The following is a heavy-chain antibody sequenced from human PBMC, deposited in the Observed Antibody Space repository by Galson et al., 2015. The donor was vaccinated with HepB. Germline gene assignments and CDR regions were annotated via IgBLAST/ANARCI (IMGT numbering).Heavy chain of an antibody. V-gene: IGHV3-21*01. Sequence: KGLEWVSSIRSRSSYIYYADSVKGRFTISRDNAKNSLYLQMNSLRAEDTAVYYCARDVTGTLHFDYWGQGTLVTVSS. J-gene: IGHJ4*02. CDR3: ARDVTGTLHFDY. D-gene: IGHD1-7*01. CDR2: IRSRSSYI.